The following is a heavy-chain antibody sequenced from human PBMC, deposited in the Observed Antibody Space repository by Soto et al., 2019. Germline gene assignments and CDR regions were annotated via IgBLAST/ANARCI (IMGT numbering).Heavy chain of an antibody. Sequence: SETLSLTCDVSGDTISTGGYTWAWIRQPPRKGLEWIGYIYYNGNINYNPSLKSRVTISVHTSKNQFSLKLSSVTAADMAVYYCARTYCSSTTSYDLFDSWGQGTLVTVSS. CDR2: IYYNGNI. J-gene: IGHJ4*02. V-gene: IGHV4-61*08. CDR3: ARTYCSSTTSYDLFDS. CDR1: GDTISTGGYT. D-gene: IGHD2-2*01.